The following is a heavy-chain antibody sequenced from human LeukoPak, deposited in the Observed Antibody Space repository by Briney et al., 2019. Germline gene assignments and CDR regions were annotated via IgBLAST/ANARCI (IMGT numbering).Heavy chain of an antibody. Sequence: GGSLRLSFAASGFTSSTYAMSWVRQAPGKGLEWVSTVSSGDGITYYADSVKGRFTVSRDNSQHTLYLQVSSLRAEDTAVYFCAKSVFHIMTDYYFALDVWGQGTTVTVSS. J-gene: IGHJ6*02. D-gene: IGHD3-9*01. CDR2: VSSGDGIT. CDR3: AKSVFHIMTDYYFALDV. V-gene: IGHV3-23*01. CDR1: GFTSSTYA.